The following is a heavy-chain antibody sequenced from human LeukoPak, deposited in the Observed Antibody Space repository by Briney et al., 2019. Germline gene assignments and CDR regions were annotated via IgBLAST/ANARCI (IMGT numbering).Heavy chain of an antibody. D-gene: IGHD6-13*01. CDR1: GVSISSYY. V-gene: IGHV4-59*08. Sequence: QASETLSLTCTVSGVSISSYYWSRIRQPPGKGPEWIGYIYYSGSTNYNPSLKSRVTISVDTSKNQFSLKLSSVTAADTAVYYCARREIAATNWFDPWGQGTLVTVSS. CDR2: IYYSGST. J-gene: IGHJ5*02. CDR3: ARREIAATNWFDP.